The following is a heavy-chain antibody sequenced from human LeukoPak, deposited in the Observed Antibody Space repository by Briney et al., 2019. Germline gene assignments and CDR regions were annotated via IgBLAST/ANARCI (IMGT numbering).Heavy chain of an antibody. CDR2: INHSGST. Sequence: PGGSLRLSCAASGFMFSSYWMSWIRQPPGKGLEWIGEINHSGSTNYNPSLKSRVTISVDTSKNQFSLKLSSVTAADTAVYYCAGRGNSGDADDYWGQGTLVTVSS. V-gene: IGHV4-34*08. D-gene: IGHD4-23*01. J-gene: IGHJ4*02. CDR3: AGRGNSGDADDY. CDR1: GFMFSSYW.